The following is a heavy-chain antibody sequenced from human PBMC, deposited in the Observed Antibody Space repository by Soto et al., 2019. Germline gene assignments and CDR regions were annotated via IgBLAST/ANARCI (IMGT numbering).Heavy chain of an antibody. CDR3: AKSGFDP. V-gene: IGHV3-74*01. Sequence: GGSLRLSCAASGFTFNSDWMHWVRQAPGKGLLWVSRVNTDGSRRDYADSVKGRFTISRDNAKNTLYLQMNSLRAEDTAVYYCAKSGFDPWGQGTLVTVSS. CDR2: VNTDGSRR. J-gene: IGHJ5*02. CDR1: GFTFNSDW.